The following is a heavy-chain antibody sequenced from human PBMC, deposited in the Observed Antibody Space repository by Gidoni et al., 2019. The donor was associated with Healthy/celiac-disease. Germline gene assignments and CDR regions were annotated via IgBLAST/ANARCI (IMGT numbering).Heavy chain of an antibody. V-gene: IGHV1-2*02. CDR2: INPNSGGT. Sequence: QVQLVQSAAAVKKPGALVKVSCKASGYTFTGYYMHWVRQSPGQGLEWMGWINPNSGGTNYAQKFQGRVTMTRDTSISTAYMELSRLRSDDTAVYYCAREGSVTMVVVADWFDPWGQGTLVTVSS. J-gene: IGHJ5*02. CDR1: GYTFTGYY. D-gene: IGHD3-22*01. CDR3: AREGSVTMVVVADWFDP.